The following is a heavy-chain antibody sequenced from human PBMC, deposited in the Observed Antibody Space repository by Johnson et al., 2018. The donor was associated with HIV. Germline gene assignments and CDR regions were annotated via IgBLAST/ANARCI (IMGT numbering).Heavy chain of an antibody. CDR3: ARKGDAFDI. CDR2: INWNGGST. V-gene: IGHV3-20*04. J-gene: IGHJ3*02. Sequence: VQLMESGGGLVQPGRSLRLSCAASGFTFDDYAMHWVRQAPGKGLEWVSGINWNGGSTGYADSVKGRFTISRDNAKNSLYLQMNSLRAEDTAIYYCARKGDAFDIWGQGTMVTVSP. CDR1: GFTFDDYA.